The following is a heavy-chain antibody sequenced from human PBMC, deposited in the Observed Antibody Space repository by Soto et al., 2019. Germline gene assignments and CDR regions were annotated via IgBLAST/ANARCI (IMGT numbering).Heavy chain of an antibody. CDR1: GYTFTSYY. D-gene: IGHD6-19*01. CDR3: ARDVRSSGWYRAYYYYYGMDV. Sequence: ASVKVSCKASGYTFTSYYMHWVRQAPGQGLEWMGIINPSGGSTSYAQKFQGRVTMTRDTSTSTVYMELSSLRSEDTAVYYCARDVRSSGWYRAYYYYYGMDVWAQGTTVTVSS. CDR2: INPSGGST. V-gene: IGHV1-46*01. J-gene: IGHJ6*02.